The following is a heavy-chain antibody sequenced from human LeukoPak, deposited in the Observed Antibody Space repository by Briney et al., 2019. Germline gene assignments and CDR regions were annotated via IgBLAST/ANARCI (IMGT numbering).Heavy chain of an antibody. D-gene: IGHD5-12*01. V-gene: IGHV3-7*01. CDR2: IKQDGSEK. J-gene: IGHJ4*02. CDR1: W. Sequence: WMSWVRQXPXXXXEWVANIKQDGSEKYYVDSVKGRFTISRDNAKNSLYLQMSSLRADDMAVYYCATLVATTRFDYWGQGTLVTVSS. CDR3: ATLVATTRFDY.